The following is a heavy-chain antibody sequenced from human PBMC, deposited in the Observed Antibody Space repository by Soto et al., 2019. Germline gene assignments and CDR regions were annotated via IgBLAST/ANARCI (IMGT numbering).Heavy chain of an antibody. Sequence: QVQLVQSGAEVKKPGASVKVSCKASGYTFTSYGISWVRQAPEQGLEWMGWISAYNGNTNYAQKLQGRVTMTTDTSTSTAYMELRSLRSDDTAVYYCAVDHDEDSPQDDACDIWGQGTMVTVSS. D-gene: IGHD1-1*01. CDR2: ISAYNGNT. CDR1: GYTFTSYG. CDR3: AVDHDEDSPQDDACDI. J-gene: IGHJ3*02. V-gene: IGHV1-18*01.